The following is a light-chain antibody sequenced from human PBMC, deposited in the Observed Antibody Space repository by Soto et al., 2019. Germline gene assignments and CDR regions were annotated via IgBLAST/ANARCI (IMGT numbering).Light chain of an antibody. CDR1: QEISNY. V-gene: IGKV1-33*01. J-gene: IGKJ1*01. CDR3: QQYDHLPRT. Sequence: DKQMIQSPSSLSASVGDRVTITCQASQEISNYLNWYQQKPGKAPKLLIYDASNLERGVPSRFSGRGSGTDFTFTISSLQPEDFATYYCQQYDHLPRTFGRGTKVEIK. CDR2: DAS.